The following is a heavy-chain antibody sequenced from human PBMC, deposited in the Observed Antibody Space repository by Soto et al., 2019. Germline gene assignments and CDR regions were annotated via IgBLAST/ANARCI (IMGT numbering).Heavy chain of an antibody. Sequence: PGESLKLACKGPGYIFTSYWIIWVRQIPGKGLEWMGRIDPSDSYTSYSPSFQGHVTISADKSISTAYLQWSSLKASDTAMYYCARLIVGATTRYYGMDVWGQGTTVTVSS. CDR1: GYIFTSYW. CDR2: IDPSDSYT. CDR3: ARLIVGATTRYYGMDV. V-gene: IGHV5-10-1*01. D-gene: IGHD1-26*01. J-gene: IGHJ6*02.